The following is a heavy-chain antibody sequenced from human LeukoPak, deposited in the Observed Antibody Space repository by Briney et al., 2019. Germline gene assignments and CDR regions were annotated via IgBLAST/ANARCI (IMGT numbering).Heavy chain of an antibody. CDR3: ARDIRYSYGYQGDYYYYMDV. J-gene: IGHJ6*03. CDR1: GFPFSSYS. V-gene: IGHV3-21*01. CDR2: ISSSSSYI. D-gene: IGHD5-18*01. Sequence: SGGSLRLSCAASGFPFSSYSMNWVRQAPGKGLEWVSSISSSSSYIYYADSVKGRFTISRDNAKNSLYLQMNSLRDEDTAVYYCARDIRYSYGYQGDYYYYMDVWGKGTTVTVSS.